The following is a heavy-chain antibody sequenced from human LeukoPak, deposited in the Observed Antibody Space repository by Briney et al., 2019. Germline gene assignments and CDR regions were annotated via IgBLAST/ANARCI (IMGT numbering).Heavy chain of an antibody. D-gene: IGHD4-17*01. Sequence: ASVKVSCKASGYTFTSYAMHWVRQAPGQRLEWMGWINAGDGNTKYSQKSQGRVTITRDTSASTAYMELSSLRSEDTAVYYCASDYGDYDGYFDYWGQGTLVTVSS. CDR2: INAGDGNT. CDR1: GYTFTSYA. CDR3: ASDYGDYDGYFDY. J-gene: IGHJ4*02. V-gene: IGHV1-3*01.